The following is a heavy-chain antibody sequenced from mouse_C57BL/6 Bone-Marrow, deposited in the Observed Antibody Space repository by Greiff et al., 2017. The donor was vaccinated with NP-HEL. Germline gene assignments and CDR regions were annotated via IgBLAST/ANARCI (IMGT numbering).Heavy chain of an antibody. V-gene: IGHV5-16*01. Sequence: EVMLVESEGGLVQPGSSMKLSCTASGFTFSDYYMAWVRQVPEKGLEWVANINYDGSSTYYLDSLKSRFIISRDNAKNILYLQMSSLKSEDTATYYCARAITGYFDYWGQGTTLTVSS. CDR3: ARAITGYFDY. J-gene: IGHJ2*01. CDR1: GFTFSDYY. CDR2: INYDGSST. D-gene: IGHD4-1*01.